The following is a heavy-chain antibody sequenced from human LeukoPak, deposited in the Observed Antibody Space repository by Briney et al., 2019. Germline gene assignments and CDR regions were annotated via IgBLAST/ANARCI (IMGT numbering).Heavy chain of an antibody. CDR2: ISSSGSTI. V-gene: IGHV3-48*03. J-gene: IGHJ4*02. D-gene: IGHD2-2*01. CDR1: GFTFSSYE. CDR3: ARDSTHCSSTSCYFDY. Sequence: PGGSLRLSCAASGFTFSSYEMNWVRQAPGKGLEGVSYISSSGSTIYYADSVKGRFTISRDNAKNSLYLQMNSLRAEDTAAYYCARDSTHCSSTSCYFDYWGQGTLVTVSS.